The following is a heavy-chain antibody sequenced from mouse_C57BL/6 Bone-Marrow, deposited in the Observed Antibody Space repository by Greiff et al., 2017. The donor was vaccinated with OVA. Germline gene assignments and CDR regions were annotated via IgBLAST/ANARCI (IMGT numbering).Heavy chain of an antibody. J-gene: IGHJ2*01. Sequence: VQLVESGPELVKPGASVKISCKASGYAFSSSWMNWVKQRPGKGLEWIGRIYPGDGDTNYNGKFKGKATLTADKSSSTAYMQLSSLTSEDSAVYFCARTAAVVATDYWGQGTTLTVSS. CDR2: IYPGDGDT. CDR3: ARTAAVVATDY. V-gene: IGHV1-82*01. D-gene: IGHD1-1*01. CDR1: GYAFSSSW.